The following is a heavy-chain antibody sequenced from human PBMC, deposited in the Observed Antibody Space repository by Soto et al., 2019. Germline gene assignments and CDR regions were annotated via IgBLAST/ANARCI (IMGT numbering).Heavy chain of an antibody. CDR1: GFTVSSNY. V-gene: IGHV3-53*04. D-gene: IGHD4-17*01. Sequence: GESLKISCAASGFTVSSNYMSWVRQAPGKGLEWVSVIYSGGSTYYADSVKGRFTISRHNSKNTLYLQMNSLRAEDTAVYYCARCRDYGRFDYWGQGTLVTVSS. J-gene: IGHJ4*02. CDR2: IYSGGST. CDR3: ARCRDYGRFDY.